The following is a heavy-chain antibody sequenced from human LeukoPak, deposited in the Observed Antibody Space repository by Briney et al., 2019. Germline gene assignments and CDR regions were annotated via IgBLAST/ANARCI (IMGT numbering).Heavy chain of an antibody. CDR2: IYYSGST. V-gene: IGHV4-39*01. Sequence: PSETLSLTCTVSGGSISSSSYYWGWIRQPPGKGLEWIGNIYYSGSTYYNPSLKSRVTISVDTSKNQFSLKLSSVTAADTAVYYCARPGVGSGRYGAFDIWGQGTLVIVSS. CDR1: GGSISSSSYY. J-gene: IGHJ3*02. CDR3: ARPGVGSGRYGAFDI. D-gene: IGHD5-18*01.